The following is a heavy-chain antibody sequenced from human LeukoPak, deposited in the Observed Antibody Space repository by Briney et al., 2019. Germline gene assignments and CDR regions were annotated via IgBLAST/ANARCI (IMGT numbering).Heavy chain of an antibody. D-gene: IGHD3-22*01. Sequence: ASVKVSCKASGYTFTSYYMHWVRQAPGQGLEWMGIINPSGGSTSYAQKFQGRVTMTRDTSTSTVYMELSSLRSEDTDVYYCARSGFSSGSRYYFDYWGQGTLVTVSS. J-gene: IGHJ4*02. CDR3: ARSGFSSGSRYYFDY. CDR2: INPSGGST. CDR1: GYTFTSYY. V-gene: IGHV1-46*01.